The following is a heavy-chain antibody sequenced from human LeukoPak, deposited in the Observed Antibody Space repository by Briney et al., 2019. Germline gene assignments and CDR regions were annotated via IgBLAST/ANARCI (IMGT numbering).Heavy chain of an antibody. Sequence: GSLRLSCAASGFTFSSYAMSWVRQAPGKGLEWVSGISGSDGSTNYADSVKGRFTISRENSKNTVYLQLNSLRAEDTAVYYCARGGAYSYGYVGYWGQGTLVTVSS. CDR2: ISGSDGST. CDR3: ARGGAYSYGYVGY. V-gene: IGHV3-23*01. CDR1: GFTFSSYA. D-gene: IGHD5-18*01. J-gene: IGHJ4*02.